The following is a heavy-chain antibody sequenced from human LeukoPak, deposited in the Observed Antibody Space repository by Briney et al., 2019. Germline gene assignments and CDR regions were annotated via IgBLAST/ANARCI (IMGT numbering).Heavy chain of an antibody. Sequence: ASVKVSCKASGYTFTSYAMNWVRQAPGQGLEWMGWINTNTGNPTYAQGFTGRFVFSLDTSVSTAYLQISSLKAEDTAVYYCARDGAYYDFWSGWTTGVEVYFDYWGQGTLVTVSS. V-gene: IGHV7-4-1*02. CDR1: GYTFTSYA. CDR3: ARDGAYYDFWSGWTTGVEVYFDY. J-gene: IGHJ4*02. D-gene: IGHD3-3*01. CDR2: INTNTGNP.